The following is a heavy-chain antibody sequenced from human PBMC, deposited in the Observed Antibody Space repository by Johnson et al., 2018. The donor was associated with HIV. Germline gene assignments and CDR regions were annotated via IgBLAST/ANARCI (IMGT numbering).Heavy chain of an antibody. Sequence: QMQLVESGGGVVQPGGSLRLSCATSGFSFSSYGMYWVRQAPGKGLEWVSFIPYDGSDKYYTDSVKGRFTISRDNSKNTLYLQMNSLRAEYTAVYYCAKSPLGRLREGAFDIWGQGTMVTVSS. D-gene: IGHD7-27*01. V-gene: IGHV3-30*02. CDR3: AKSPLGRLREGAFDI. CDR2: IPYDGSDK. CDR1: GFSFSSYG. J-gene: IGHJ3*02.